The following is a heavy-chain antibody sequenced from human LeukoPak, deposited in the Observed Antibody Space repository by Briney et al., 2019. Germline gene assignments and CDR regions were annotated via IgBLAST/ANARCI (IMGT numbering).Heavy chain of an antibody. CDR1: GYTFTSYD. D-gene: IGHD3-3*01. CDR2: MNPNSGNT. J-gene: IGHJ6*03. CDR3: ARGVRTDYDFWSGSVYYYYYMDV. Sequence: GASVKVSCKASGYTFTSYDINWVRQATGQGLEWMGWMNPNSGNTGYAQKFQGRVTITRNTSISTAYMELSSLRSEDTAVYYCARGVRTDYDFWSGSVYYYYYMDVWGKGTTVTVSS. V-gene: IGHV1-8*03.